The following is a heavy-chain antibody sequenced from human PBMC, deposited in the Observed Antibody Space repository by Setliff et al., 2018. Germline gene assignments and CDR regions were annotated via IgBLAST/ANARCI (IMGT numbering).Heavy chain of an antibody. CDR3: VRSAVYCASDCYPRYFDS. Sequence: PSETLSLTCSVSGGSIGSGSDYWTWIRQPAGKGLEWIGHIYTSWSTNYNPSLKSRVTISLDTSKNQFSLSLTSVTAADTAVYYCVRSAVYCASDCYPRYFDSWGQGTLVNVSS. CDR2: IYTSWST. J-gene: IGHJ4*02. CDR1: GGSIGSGSDY. D-gene: IGHD2-21*01. V-gene: IGHV4-61*09.